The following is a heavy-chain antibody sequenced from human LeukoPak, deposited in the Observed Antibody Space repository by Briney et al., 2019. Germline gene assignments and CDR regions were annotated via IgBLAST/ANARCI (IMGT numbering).Heavy chain of an antibody. CDR1: GFTFSSYG. CDR3: AKDPGYSSRSGAFDI. V-gene: IGHV3-30*18. Sequence: GRSLRLSCAASGFTFSSYGMHWVRQAPGKGLEWVAVISYDGSNKYYADSVKGRFTISRDNSKNTLYLQMNSLRAEDTAVYYCAKDPGYSSRSGAFDIWGQGTMVTVSS. J-gene: IGHJ3*02. CDR2: ISYDGSNK. D-gene: IGHD6-13*01.